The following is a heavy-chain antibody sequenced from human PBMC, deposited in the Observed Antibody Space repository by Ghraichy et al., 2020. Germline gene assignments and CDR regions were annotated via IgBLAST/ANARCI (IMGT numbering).Heavy chain of an antibody. Sequence: GESLNISCAASGFTFSSYAMSWVRQAPGKGLEWVSAISGSGGSTYYADSVKGRFTISRDNSKNTLYLQMNSLRAEDTAVYYCAKSWGSYRYVGYWGQGTLVTVSS. CDR3: AKSWGSYRYVGY. CDR2: ISGSGGST. V-gene: IGHV3-23*01. J-gene: IGHJ4*02. CDR1: GFTFSSYA. D-gene: IGHD3-16*02.